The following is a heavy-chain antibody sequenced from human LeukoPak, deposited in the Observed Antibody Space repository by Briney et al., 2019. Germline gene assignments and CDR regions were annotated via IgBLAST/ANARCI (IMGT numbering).Heavy chain of an antibody. CDR3: ARDNIVGATNPYFDY. D-gene: IGHD1-26*01. J-gene: IGHJ4*02. Sequence: TGGSLRLSCAASGFTFSSYSMNWVRQAPGKGLEWVSSISSSSSYIYYADSVKGRFTISRDNAKNSLYLQMNSLRAEDTAVYYCARDNIVGATNPYFDYWGQGTLVTVSS. CDR2: ISSSSSYI. CDR1: GFTFSSYS. V-gene: IGHV3-21*01.